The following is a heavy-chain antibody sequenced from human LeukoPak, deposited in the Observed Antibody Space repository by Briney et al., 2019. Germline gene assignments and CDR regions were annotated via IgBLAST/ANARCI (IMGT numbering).Heavy chain of an antibody. CDR3: AKAPSRVGATTPAEYFQH. V-gene: IGHV3-23*01. Sequence: GGSLRLSCAASGFTFSSYAMSWVRQAPGKGLEWVSAISGSGGSTYYADSVKGRFTISRDNSKNTLYLQMNSLRAEDTAVYYCAKAPSRVGATTPAEYFQHWGQGTLVTVSS. J-gene: IGHJ1*01. CDR2: ISGSGGST. D-gene: IGHD1-26*01. CDR1: GFTFSSYA.